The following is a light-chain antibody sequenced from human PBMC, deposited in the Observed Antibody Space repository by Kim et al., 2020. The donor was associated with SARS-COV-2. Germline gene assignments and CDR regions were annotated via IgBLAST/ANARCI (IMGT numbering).Light chain of an antibody. CDR1: SSDVGGYNY. V-gene: IGLV2-14*03. CDR3: SSYTSSSTSFRV. Sequence: SITISCTGTSSDVGGYNYVSWYQQHPGKAPKLMIYDVSNRPSGVSNRFSGSKSGNTASLTISGLQAEDEADYYCSSYTSSSTSFRVFGTGTKVTVL. J-gene: IGLJ1*01. CDR2: DVS.